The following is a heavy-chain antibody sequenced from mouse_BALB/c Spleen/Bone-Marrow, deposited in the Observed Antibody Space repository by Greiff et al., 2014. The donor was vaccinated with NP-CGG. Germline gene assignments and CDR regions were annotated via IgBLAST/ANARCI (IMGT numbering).Heavy chain of an antibody. V-gene: IGHV1-69*02. J-gene: IGHJ4*01. CDR2: IDPSDSET. Sequence: VQLQQSGAELVKPGAPVKLSCKASGYTFTSYWMNWVKQRPGRGLEWIGRIDPSDSETHYNQKFKDKATLTVGKSSSTAYIQLSSLTSEDSAVYYCARFPIYYDSGGAMDYWGQGTSVTVSS. D-gene: IGHD2-4*01. CDR1: GYTFTSYW. CDR3: ARFPIYYDSGGAMDY.